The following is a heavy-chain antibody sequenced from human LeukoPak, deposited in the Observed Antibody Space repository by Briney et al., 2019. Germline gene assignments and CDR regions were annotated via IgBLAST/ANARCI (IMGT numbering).Heavy chain of an antibody. V-gene: IGHV3-48*03. CDR1: GFTFSSYE. CDR3: ARVPAGVSGRKDAFDI. Sequence: GGSLRLSCAASGFTFSSYEMNWVRQAPGKGLEWVSYISSSSSTIYYADSVKGRFTISRDNAKNSLYLQMNSLRAEDTAVYYCARVPAGVSGRKDAFDIWGQGTMVTVSS. D-gene: IGHD1-26*01. J-gene: IGHJ3*02. CDR2: ISSSSSTI.